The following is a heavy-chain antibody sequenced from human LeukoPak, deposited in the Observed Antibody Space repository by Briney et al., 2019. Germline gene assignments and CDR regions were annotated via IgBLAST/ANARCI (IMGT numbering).Heavy chain of an antibody. CDR2: ISYDGSNK. V-gene: IGHV3-30*18. D-gene: IGHD5-24*01. Sequence: GGSLRLSCAASGFTFSSYGMHWVRQAPGKGLEWVAVISYDGSNKYYADSVKGRFTISRDNSKNTLYLQMNSLRAEDTAVYYCAKGRYGRRYGMDVWGQGTTVTVSS. CDR1: GFTFSSYG. CDR3: AKGRYGRRYGMDV. J-gene: IGHJ6*02.